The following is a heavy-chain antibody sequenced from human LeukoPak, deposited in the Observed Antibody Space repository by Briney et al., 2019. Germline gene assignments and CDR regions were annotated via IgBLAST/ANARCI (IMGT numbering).Heavy chain of an antibody. CDR2: ISSGGSTI. J-gene: IGHJ4*02. Sequence: GGSLRLSCAVSGFTFSDYYMSWIRQAPGKGLEWVSYISSGGSTISHADSVKGRFTISRDNAENSLYLQMNSLRAEDTAVYYCAKEYGSGSYYYDYWGQGTLVTVSS. CDR3: AKEYGSGSYYYDY. D-gene: IGHD3-10*01. V-gene: IGHV3-11*01. CDR1: GFTFSDYY.